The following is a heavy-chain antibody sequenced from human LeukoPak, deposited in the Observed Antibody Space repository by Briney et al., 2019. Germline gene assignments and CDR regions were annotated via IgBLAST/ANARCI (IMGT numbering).Heavy chain of an antibody. CDR2: INLNTGGT. Sequence: ASVKVSCKASGYTFTGYFIHWVRQAPGQGLEWMGWINLNTGGTKYAQRFQGRVTMTKDTSITTAYMELSRLRSDDTAVYYCARDAWLVGATNLYYFDYWGQGTLVTVSS. J-gene: IGHJ4*02. D-gene: IGHD1-26*01. CDR3: ARDAWLVGATNLYYFDY. CDR1: GYTFTGYF. V-gene: IGHV1-2*02.